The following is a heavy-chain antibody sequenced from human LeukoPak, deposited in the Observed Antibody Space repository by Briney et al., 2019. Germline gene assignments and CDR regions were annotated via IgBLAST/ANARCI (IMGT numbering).Heavy chain of an antibody. CDR1: GYSISSGYY. D-gene: IGHD2-8*02. Sequence: SSETLSLTCAVSGYSISSGYYWGWIRQPPGKGLEWIGSIYHSGSTYYNPSLKSRVTISVDTSKNQFSLKLSSVTAADTAVYYCATLLNDAFDIWGQGTMVTVSS. J-gene: IGHJ3*02. CDR2: IYHSGST. V-gene: IGHV4-38-2*01. CDR3: ATLLNDAFDI.